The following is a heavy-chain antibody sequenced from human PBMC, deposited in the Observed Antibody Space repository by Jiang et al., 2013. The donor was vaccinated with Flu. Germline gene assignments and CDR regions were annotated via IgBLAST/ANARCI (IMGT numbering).Heavy chain of an antibody. V-gene: IGHV1-69*04. CDR1: GGTFSSYV. Sequence: SGAEVKKPGSSVKVSCKASGGTFSSYVISWVRQAPGQGLEWMGRIIPIPGIVDYAQKFQGRVTITADKSTSTAYMELSSLRSEDTAVYYCARDARPKSIVGGGSCYYYGMDV. CDR3: ARDARPKSIVGGGSCYYYGMDV. D-gene: IGHD2-15*01. J-gene: IGHJ6*01. CDR2: IIPIPGIV.